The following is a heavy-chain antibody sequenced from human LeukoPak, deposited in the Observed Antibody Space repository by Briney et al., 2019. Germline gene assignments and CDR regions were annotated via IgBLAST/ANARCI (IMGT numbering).Heavy chain of an antibody. J-gene: IGHJ4*02. CDR3: ARDSGSYSFDY. V-gene: IGHV1-18*01. CDR2: INDYNGNT. Sequence: ASVKVSCKASGYTFTSYGISWVRQAPGQGLEWMGWINDYNGNTKYAQKVQGRVTMTTDTSTSTAYMELRSLRSDDTAVYYCARDSGSYSFDYWGRGALVTVSS. CDR1: GYTFTSYG. D-gene: IGHD1-26*01.